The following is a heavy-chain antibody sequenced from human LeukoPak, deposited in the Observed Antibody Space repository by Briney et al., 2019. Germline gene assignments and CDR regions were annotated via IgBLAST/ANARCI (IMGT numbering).Heavy chain of an antibody. V-gene: IGHV4-4*07. CDR1: GGSISTDY. Sequence: SETLSLTCAVSGGSISTDYWSWVRQPAGRGLEWIGRIYTSVSTNYNPSLKSRVTMSVDTSKNQFSLNLKSVTAAATAVYYCARLPGGDSSSVVAFDIWGQGTMVTVSS. D-gene: IGHD2-21*02. J-gene: IGHJ3*02. CDR3: ARLPGGDSSSVVAFDI. CDR2: IYTSVST.